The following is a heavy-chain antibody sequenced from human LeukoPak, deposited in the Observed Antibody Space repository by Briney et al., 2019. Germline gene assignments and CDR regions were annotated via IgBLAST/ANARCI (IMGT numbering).Heavy chain of an antibody. CDR2: IIPIFGTA. Sequence: ASVKVSCKASGGTFSSYAISWVRQAPGQGLEWMGGIIPIFGTANYAQKFQGRVTITADESTSTAYMELSSLRSEDTAVYYCARRRGLRFLEWFYDYWGRGTLVTVSS. D-gene: IGHD3-3*01. CDR1: GGTFSSYA. J-gene: IGHJ4*02. CDR3: ARRRGLRFLEWFYDY. V-gene: IGHV1-69*01.